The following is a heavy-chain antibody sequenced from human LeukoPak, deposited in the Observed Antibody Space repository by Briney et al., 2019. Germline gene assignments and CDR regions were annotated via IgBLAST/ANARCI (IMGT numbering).Heavy chain of an antibody. Sequence: GGSLRLSCGASGFPFSSHDMHWVRQAPGKGLEWVSAISRCSSAIYFEAAVKGRFTISRDNAKNPVFLHSESLGAGEHALSHCARVRGGLSYGMDVWGQGTTVTVSS. CDR3: ARVRGGLSYGMDV. CDR1: GFPFSSHD. CDR2: ISRCSSAI. D-gene: IGHD3-10*01. V-gene: IGHV3-21*04. J-gene: IGHJ6*02.